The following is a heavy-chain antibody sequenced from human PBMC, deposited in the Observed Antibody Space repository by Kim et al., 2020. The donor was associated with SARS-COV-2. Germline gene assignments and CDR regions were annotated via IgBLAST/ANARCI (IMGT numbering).Heavy chain of an antibody. CDR3: ASPSAVAGEGYFHYGMGV. CDR1: GYTFTSSA. V-gene: IGHV7-4-1*02. Sequence: ASVKVSCKASGYTFTSSAINWVRQAPGQGLEWMGWINTNTGNPTYAQDFTGRFVFSLDASVSTAYLQISSLKAEDTAVYYCASPSAVAGEGYFHYGMGVWGQGNTITVSS. CDR2: INTNTGNP. D-gene: IGHD6-19*01. J-gene: IGHJ6*02.